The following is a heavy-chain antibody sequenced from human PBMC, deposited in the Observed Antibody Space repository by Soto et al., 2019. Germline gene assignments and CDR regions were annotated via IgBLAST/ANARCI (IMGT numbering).Heavy chain of an antibody. CDR1: GDPISSSF. V-gene: IGHV4-59*01. CDR3: ARVKNRNFDF. CDR2: RYLSGKT. J-gene: IGHJ4*02. D-gene: IGHD3-22*01. Sequence: SETLSLTCTVSGDPISSSFWTWIRQPPGEGLEWIGYRYLSGKTNYSPSLRSRATISEDTSKNQFFLKLSSVTAADTAVYYCARVKNRNFDFWGKGTLVTVSS.